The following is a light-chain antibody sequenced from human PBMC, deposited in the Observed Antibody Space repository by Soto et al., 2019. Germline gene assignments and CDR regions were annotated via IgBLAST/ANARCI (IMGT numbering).Light chain of an antibody. CDR3: QQSYSTPLT. CDR2: KAS. CDR1: ESIGSW. V-gene: IGKV1-5*03. Sequence: DIQITQYSFTPSAFVGDRVTITCRASESIGSWLAWYQQKPGKAPKVVIYKASSLERGVPSRFSGSGSGTDFTLTISSLQPEDFATYYCQQSYSTPLTFGGGTKVDIK. J-gene: IGKJ4*01.